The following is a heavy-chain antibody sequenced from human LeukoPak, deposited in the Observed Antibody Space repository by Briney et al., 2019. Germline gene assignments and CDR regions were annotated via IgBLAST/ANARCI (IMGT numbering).Heavy chain of an antibody. CDR1: GGSISSYY. CDR2: IYTSGST. J-gene: IGHJ5*02. D-gene: IGHD2-2*01. Sequence: SETLSLTCTVSGGSISSYYWSWIRQPAGKGLEWIGRIYTSGSTNYNPSLKSRVTMSVDTSKNQFSLKLSSVTAADTAVYYCARFYCSSTSCQDWFDPWGQGTLVTVSS. V-gene: IGHV4-4*07. CDR3: ARFYCSSTSCQDWFDP.